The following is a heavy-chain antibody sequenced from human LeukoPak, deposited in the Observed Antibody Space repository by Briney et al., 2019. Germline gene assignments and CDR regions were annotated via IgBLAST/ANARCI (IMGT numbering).Heavy chain of an antibody. CDR2: ISSSSSYI. D-gene: IGHD3-22*01. CDR3: ARDSAPITMIVVVISPPDY. J-gene: IGHJ4*02. Sequence: PGGSLRLSCAASGFTFSSYSMNWVRQAPGKGLEWVSSISSSSSYIYYADSVKGRFTISRDNAKNSLYLQMNSLRAEDTAVYYCARDSAPITMIVVVISPPDYWGQGTLVTVSS. V-gene: IGHV3-21*04. CDR1: GFTFSSYS.